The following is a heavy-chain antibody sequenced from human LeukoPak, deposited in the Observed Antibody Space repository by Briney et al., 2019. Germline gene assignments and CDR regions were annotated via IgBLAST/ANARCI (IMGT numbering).Heavy chain of an antibody. CDR2: ISGSGGST. J-gene: IGHJ4*02. CDR1: GFTFSSYS. Sequence: GGSLRLSCAASGFTFSSYSMNWVRQAPGKGLEWVSAISGSGGSTYYADSVKGRFTISRDNSKNTLYLQMNSLRAEDTAVYYCAKEGRVSYDFWSGYFDYWGQGTLVTVSS. CDR3: AKEGRVSYDFWSGYFDY. V-gene: IGHV3-23*01. D-gene: IGHD3-3*01.